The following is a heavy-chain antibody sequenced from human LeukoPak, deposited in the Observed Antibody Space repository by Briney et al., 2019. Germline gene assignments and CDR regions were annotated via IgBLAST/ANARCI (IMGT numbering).Heavy chain of an antibody. Sequence: GSLRLSCAASGFTVSSNYMSWVRQAPGKGLEWVSVIYSGGSTCYADSVKGRFTISRDNSKNTLYLQMNSLRAEDTAVYYCARVRKLELLDYWGQGTLVTVSS. CDR2: IYSGGST. J-gene: IGHJ4*02. V-gene: IGHV3-53*01. D-gene: IGHD1-7*01. CDR3: ARVRKLELLDY. CDR1: GFTVSSNY.